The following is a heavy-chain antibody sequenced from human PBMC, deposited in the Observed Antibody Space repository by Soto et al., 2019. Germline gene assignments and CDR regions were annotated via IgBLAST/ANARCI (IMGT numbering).Heavy chain of an antibody. V-gene: IGHV3-21*03. CDR1: GFTFSSYS. D-gene: IGHD2-2*01. CDR3: ARSRDGHSFYFYHGMDG. Sequence: GGSLRLSCAASGFTFSSYSMNWVRQAPGKGLEWVSSISGSSSYIYYADSVKGRFTISRDNAKNSLYLQMNSLTAEDTAVYYCARSRDGHSFYFYHGMDGWGQGTTFTVPS. J-gene: IGHJ6*02. CDR2: ISGSSSYI.